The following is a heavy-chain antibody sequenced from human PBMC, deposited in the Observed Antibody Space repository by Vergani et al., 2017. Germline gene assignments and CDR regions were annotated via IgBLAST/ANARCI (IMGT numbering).Heavy chain of an antibody. D-gene: IGHD3-9*01. J-gene: IGHJ6*04. CDR3: AKAWSGLRYFDWVPPDV. CDR2: ISYDGSNK. Sequence: QVQLVESGGGVVQPGRSLRLSCAASGFTFSSYGMHWVRQAPGKGLEWVAVISYDGSNKYYADSVKGRFTISRDNSKTTLYLQMNSLGAEDTAVYYCAKAWSGLRYFDWVPPDVWGKGTTVTVSS. CDR1: GFTFSSYG. V-gene: IGHV3-30*18.